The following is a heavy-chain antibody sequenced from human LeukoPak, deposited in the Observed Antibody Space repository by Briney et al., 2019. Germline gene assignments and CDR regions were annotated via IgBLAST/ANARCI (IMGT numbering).Heavy chain of an antibody. J-gene: IGHJ4*02. CDR1: GFTFGDYA. V-gene: IGHV3-49*03. CDR2: IRSKAYGGTT. Sequence: GGSLRLSCTASGFTFGDYAMSWFRQAPGKGLEWVGFIRSKAYGGTTEYAASVKGRFTISRDDSRSSVYLQMNSLKTEDTAVYYCARWRSGSCSDWGQGTLVTVSS. CDR3: ARWRSGSCSD. D-gene: IGHD1-26*01.